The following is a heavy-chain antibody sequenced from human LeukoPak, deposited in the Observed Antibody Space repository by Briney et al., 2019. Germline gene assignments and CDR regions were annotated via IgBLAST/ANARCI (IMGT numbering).Heavy chain of an antibody. V-gene: IGHV3-11*04. CDR1: GFSFSDYY. Sequence: GGSLILSCAASGFSFSDYYMSWIRQAPGKGLEWVSYISNSGSTIYYAASVKGRFTISRDNAKNSLYLQMNSLRTEDAAVYYCAELGITMIGGVWGKGTTVTISS. J-gene: IGHJ6*04. CDR3: AELGITMIGGV. CDR2: ISNSGSTI. D-gene: IGHD3-10*02.